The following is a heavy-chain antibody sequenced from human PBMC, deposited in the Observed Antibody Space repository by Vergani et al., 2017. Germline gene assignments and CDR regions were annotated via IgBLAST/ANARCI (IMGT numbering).Heavy chain of an antibody. Sequence: EVQLVQSGAEVKKPGESLRISCKGSGYSFTSYWISWVRQMPGKGLEWMGRIDPSDSYTNYSPSFQGHVTISADKSISTAYLQWSSLKASDTAMYYCARHAGASSGYYYYYDGMDVWGQGTTVTVSS. V-gene: IGHV5-10-1*03. J-gene: IGHJ6*02. CDR3: ARHAGASSGYYYYYDGMDV. D-gene: IGHD6-25*01. CDR2: IDPSDSYT. CDR1: GYSFTSYW.